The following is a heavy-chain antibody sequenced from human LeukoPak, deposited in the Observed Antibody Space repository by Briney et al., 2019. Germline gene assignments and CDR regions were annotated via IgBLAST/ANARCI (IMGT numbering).Heavy chain of an antibody. V-gene: IGHV1-2*02. D-gene: IGHD2-2*01. Sequence: ASVKVSCKASGYTFTGYYMHWVRQAPGQGLEWMGWINPNSGGTNYAQKFQGRVTMTRDTSISIAYMELSRLRSDDTAVYYCARAHPRGVPAAIFYWGQGTLVTVSS. CDR1: GYTFTGYY. J-gene: IGHJ4*02. CDR3: ARAHPRGVPAAIFY. CDR2: INPNSGGT.